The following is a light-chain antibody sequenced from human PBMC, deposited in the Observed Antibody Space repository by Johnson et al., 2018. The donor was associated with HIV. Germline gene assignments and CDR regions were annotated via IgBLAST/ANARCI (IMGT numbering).Light chain of an antibody. V-gene: IGLV1-51*01. J-gene: IGLJ1*01. CDR3: GTWDSSLSAYV. CDR2: DSN. Sequence: QSVLTQPPSVSAAPGQKVTISCSGSSSNIGNNYVSWYQQLPGTAPKLLIYDSNKRPSGIPDRFSGSKSGTSATLGITGLQTGDEADYYCGTWDSSLSAYVFGTWTKVTVL. CDR1: SSNIGNNY.